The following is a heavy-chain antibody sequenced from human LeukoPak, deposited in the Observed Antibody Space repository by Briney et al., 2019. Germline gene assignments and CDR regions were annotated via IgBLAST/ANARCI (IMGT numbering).Heavy chain of an antibody. D-gene: IGHD3-10*01. Sequence: GGSLRLSCAASGFTFSSYSMNWVRQAPGKGLEWVSYISSSSSTIYYADSVKGRFTISRDNAKNSPYLQMNSLRAEDTAVYYCARDITMVRGVNIGAFDIWGQGTMVTVSS. CDR3: ARDITMVRGVNIGAFDI. V-gene: IGHV3-48*01. CDR1: GFTFSSYS. CDR2: ISSSSSTI. J-gene: IGHJ3*02.